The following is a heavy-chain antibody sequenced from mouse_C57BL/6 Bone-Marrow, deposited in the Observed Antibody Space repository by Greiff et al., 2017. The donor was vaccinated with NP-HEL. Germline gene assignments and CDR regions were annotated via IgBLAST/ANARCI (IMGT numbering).Heavy chain of an antibody. CDR3: ALLLWYFDV. J-gene: IGHJ1*03. D-gene: IGHD1-1*01. Sequence: VHVKQSGPELVKPGASVKIPCKASGYTFTDYNMDWVKQSHGKSLEWIGDINPNNGGTIYNQKFKGKATLTVDKSSSTAYIELHSLTSEDTAVYYCALLLWYFDVWGTVTTVTVSS. CDR1: GYTFTDYN. V-gene: IGHV1-18*01. CDR2: INPNNGGT.